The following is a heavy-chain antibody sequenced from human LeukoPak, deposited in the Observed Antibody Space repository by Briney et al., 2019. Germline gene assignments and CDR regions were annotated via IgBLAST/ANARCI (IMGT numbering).Heavy chain of an antibody. CDR3: AKGDYDSSGYYDY. CDR2: ISYDGSNK. CDR1: GFTFSSYG. V-gene: IGHV3-30*18. Sequence: GGSLRLSCAASGFTFSSYGMHWVRQAPGKGLEWVAVISYDGSNKYYADSVKGRFTISRDNSKNTLYLRMNSLRAEDTAVYYCAKGDYDSSGYYDYWGQGTLVTVSS. D-gene: IGHD3-22*01. J-gene: IGHJ4*02.